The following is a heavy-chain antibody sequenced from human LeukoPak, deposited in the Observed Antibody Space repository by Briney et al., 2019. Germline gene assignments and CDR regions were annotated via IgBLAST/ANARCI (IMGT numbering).Heavy chain of an antibody. D-gene: IGHD6-6*01. Sequence: GESLMIYCQGSGYSFTCYWIGWVRPIPGKGLGWMGIIHPGDSETTYSPSFQGQVTISADKSISTAYLQWSSLKASDTAMYYCARQTSSSSRVDYWGQGTLVTVSS. J-gene: IGHJ4*02. CDR3: ARQTSSSSRVDY. CDR1: GYSFTCYW. CDR2: IHPGDSET. V-gene: IGHV5-51*01.